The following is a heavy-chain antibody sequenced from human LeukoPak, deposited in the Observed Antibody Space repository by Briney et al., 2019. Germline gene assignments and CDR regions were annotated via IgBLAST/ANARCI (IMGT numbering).Heavy chain of an antibody. J-gene: IGHJ4*02. V-gene: IGHV3-74*01. Sequence: PGGSLRLSCAASGFTFSSYWMHWVRQAPGKGLVWVSRINSDGSSTSYADSVKGRSTISRDNAKNTLYLQMNSLRAEDTAVYYCARGGQIMITLGAFDCWGQGTLVTVSS. CDR1: GFTFSSYW. CDR2: INSDGSST. D-gene: IGHD3-16*01. CDR3: ARGGQIMITLGAFDC.